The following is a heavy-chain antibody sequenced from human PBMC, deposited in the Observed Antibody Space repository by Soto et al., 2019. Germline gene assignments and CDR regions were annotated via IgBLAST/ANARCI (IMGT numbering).Heavy chain of an antibody. Sequence: QVQLVQSGAEVKKPGSSVKVSCKASGGTFSSYAISWMRQAPGQGLEWMGGIIPIFGTANYAQKFQGRVTITADKCTSTAYMELSSLRSEDTAVYYCARDLIAAASRFDWFDPWGQGTLVTVSS. CDR2: IIPIFGTA. V-gene: IGHV1-69*06. J-gene: IGHJ5*02. CDR3: ARDLIAAASRFDWFDP. D-gene: IGHD6-13*01. CDR1: GGTFSSYA.